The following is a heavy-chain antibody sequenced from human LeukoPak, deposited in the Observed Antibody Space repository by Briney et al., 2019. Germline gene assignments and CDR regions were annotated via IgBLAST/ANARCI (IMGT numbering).Heavy chain of an antibody. CDR2: IWFDGRNK. Sequence: GGSLRLSCAASGFTFSNYAMHWVRQAPGKGLEWVALIWFDGRNKYSADSVKGRFTISRDNSKHTLYLQMNSLRAEDTAVYYCAKGTAPYTAVYYYYMDVWGKGTTVTVSS. J-gene: IGHJ6*03. D-gene: IGHD2-21*02. CDR3: AKGTAPYTAVYYYYMDV. CDR1: GFTFSNYA. V-gene: IGHV3-33*06.